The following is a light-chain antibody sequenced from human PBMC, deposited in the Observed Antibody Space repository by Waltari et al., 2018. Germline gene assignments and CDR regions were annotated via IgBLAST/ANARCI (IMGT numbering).Light chain of an antibody. CDR1: QNVKNKNY. V-gene: IGKV3-20*01. CDR3: HQYGTSPRT. J-gene: IGKJ2*01. Sequence: EIVLTQSPGTLSLSPGERATLSCRASQNVKNKNYLAWYQPKPGQAPRLLIYDASRRATGIPDRFSGSGSGTDFTLTISRLEPEDFAVYSCHQYGTSPRTFGLGTKLEIK. CDR2: DAS.